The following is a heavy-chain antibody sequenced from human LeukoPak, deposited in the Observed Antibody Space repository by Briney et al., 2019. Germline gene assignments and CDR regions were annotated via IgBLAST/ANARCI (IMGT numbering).Heavy chain of an antibody. CDR2: IYYRGST. CDR1: GDSISSSSYY. Sequence: SETLSLTCTISGDSISSSSYYWGWIRQPPGKGLEWIGDIYYRGSTYYNPSLKSRVSISIDTSNNQFSLTLNSVTAADTALYFCARRRYYDSTGYLDWGQGTLVTVSS. V-gene: IGHV4-39*01. CDR3: ARRRYYDSTGYLD. D-gene: IGHD3-22*01. J-gene: IGHJ1*01.